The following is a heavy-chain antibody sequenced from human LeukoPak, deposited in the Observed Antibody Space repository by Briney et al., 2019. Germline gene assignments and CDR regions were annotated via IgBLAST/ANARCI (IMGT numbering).Heavy chain of an antibody. CDR1: GYTFTSYD. V-gene: IGHV1-8*01. CDR2: MNPNSGNT. Sequence: ASVKVSCKASGYTFTSYDINWVRQATGQGLEWMGWMNPNSGNTGYAQKFQGRVTMTRSTSISTAYMELSSLRSEDTAVYYCARGVDILTGSNWFDPWGQGTLVTVSP. D-gene: IGHD3-9*01. J-gene: IGHJ5*02. CDR3: ARGVDILTGSNWFDP.